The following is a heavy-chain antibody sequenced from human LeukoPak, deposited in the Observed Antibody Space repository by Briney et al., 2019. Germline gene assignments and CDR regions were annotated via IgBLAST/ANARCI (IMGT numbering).Heavy chain of an antibody. V-gene: IGHV4-39*01. CDR2: LHHSGST. CDR1: GGSIISDNRY. D-gene: IGHD6-13*01. CDR3: ARLYIGGYSRSTNYNWFDP. Sequence: SETLSLTCTVSGGSIISDNRYWDWIRQPPGKGLEWIGNLHHSGSTAYNPSFQGRVTMSVDTSKNQFSLNLTSVTAADTAVYYCARLYIGGYSRSTNYNWFDPWGQGTLVTVSS. J-gene: IGHJ5*02.